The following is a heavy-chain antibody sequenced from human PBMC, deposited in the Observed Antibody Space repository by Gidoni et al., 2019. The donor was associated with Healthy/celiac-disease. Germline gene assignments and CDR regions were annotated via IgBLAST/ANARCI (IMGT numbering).Heavy chain of an antibody. CDR1: GGSFSGYY. V-gene: IGHV4-34*01. J-gene: IGHJ4*02. CDR3: ARGRRMALDY. Sequence: QVQLQQWGAGLLKPSEPLSLTCAVYGGSFSGYYWSWIRQPPGKGLEWIGEINHSGSTNYNPSLKSRVTISVDTSKNQFSLKLSSVTAADTAVYYCARGRRMALDYWGQGTLVTVSS. CDR2: INHSGST.